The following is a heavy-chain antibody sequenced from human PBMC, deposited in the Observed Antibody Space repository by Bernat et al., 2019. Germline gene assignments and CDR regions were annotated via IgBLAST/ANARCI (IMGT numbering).Heavy chain of an antibody. CDR2: ISYDGIYK. J-gene: IGHJ4*02. CDR1: GFTFSSYG. V-gene: IGHV3-30*18. D-gene: IGHD3-10*01. Sequence: QVQLVESGGGVVQPGRSLRLSCTASGFTFSSYGMHWVRQAPGKGLEWVAVISYDGIYKYYADPVKGRFTISRDNSKNTLYLQMNSLRVEDTAVYYCAKAVPLWFGESTYYFDYWGQGTLVTVSP. CDR3: AKAVPLWFGESTYYFDY.